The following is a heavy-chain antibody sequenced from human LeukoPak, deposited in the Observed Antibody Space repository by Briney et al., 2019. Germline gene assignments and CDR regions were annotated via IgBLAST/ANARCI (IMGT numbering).Heavy chain of an antibody. V-gene: IGHV1-8*03. CDR2: INPNSGNT. CDR1: GYTFTGYY. D-gene: IGHD2-2*02. J-gene: IGHJ3*02. Sequence: ASVKVSCKASGYTFTGYYMHWVRQAPGQGLEWMGRINPNSGNTGYAQKFQGRVTITRNTSISTAYMELSSLRSEDTAVYYCARGHGMYQLLYRAFDIWGQGTMVTVSS. CDR3: ARGHGMYQLLYRAFDI.